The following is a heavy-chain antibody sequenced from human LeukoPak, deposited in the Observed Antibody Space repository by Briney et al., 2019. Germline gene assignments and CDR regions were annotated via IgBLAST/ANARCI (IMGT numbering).Heavy chain of an antibody. CDR1: GYTFTSYG. Sequence: ASVKVSCKASGYTFTSYGVSWVRQAPGQGLEWMGGIIPIFGTANYAQKFQGRVTITADESTSTAYMELSSLRSEDTAVYYCARGTIYGDYVLPCFDYWGQGTLVTVSS. V-gene: IGHV1-69*13. CDR2: IIPIFGTA. CDR3: ARGTIYGDYVLPCFDY. D-gene: IGHD4-17*01. J-gene: IGHJ4*02.